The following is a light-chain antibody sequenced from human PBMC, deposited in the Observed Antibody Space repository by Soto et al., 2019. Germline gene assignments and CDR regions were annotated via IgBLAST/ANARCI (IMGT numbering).Light chain of an antibody. J-gene: IGLJ2*01. V-gene: IGLV7-46*01. Sequence: QAVVTQEPSLTVSPGRTVPLTCGSSTGAVTSGHYRNCFQQKPGQAPRTLIHDPSNNHSWTPARFSGSLLGGKAALTLSGAQPEDEADYYCLLVYSGTVVFGGGTKLTVL. CDR2: DPS. CDR3: LLVYSGTVV. CDR1: TGAVTSGHY.